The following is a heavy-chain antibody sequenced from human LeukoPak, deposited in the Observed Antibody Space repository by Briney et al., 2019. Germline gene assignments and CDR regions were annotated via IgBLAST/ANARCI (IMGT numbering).Heavy chain of an antibody. Sequence: GGSLRLSCAASGFTFSTYAMAWVRQAPGKGLQWVSTLSGDGDSTYYADSVKGRFTISRDNSKKMVYLHMNSLRAEDTAVYYCAKSSAGSTTRCFDYWGQGTLVTVSS. J-gene: IGHJ4*02. D-gene: IGHD5/OR15-5a*01. CDR1: GFTFSTYA. CDR2: LSGDGDST. CDR3: AKSSAGSTTRCFDY. V-gene: IGHV3-23*01.